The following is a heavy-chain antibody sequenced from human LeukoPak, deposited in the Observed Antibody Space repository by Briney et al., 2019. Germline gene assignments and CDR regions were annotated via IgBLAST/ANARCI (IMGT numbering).Heavy chain of an antibody. CDR3: AKDSTYYDILTGYSPFDY. J-gene: IGHJ4*02. V-gene: IGHV3-23*01. Sequence: GGSLRLSCAASGFTFSSYAMSWVRQAPGKGLEWVSAISGSGGSTYYADSVKGRFTISRDNSKNTLYLQMNSLGAEDTAVYYCAKDSTYYDILTGYSPFDYWGQGTLVTVSS. D-gene: IGHD3-9*01. CDR1: GFTFSSYA. CDR2: ISGSGGST.